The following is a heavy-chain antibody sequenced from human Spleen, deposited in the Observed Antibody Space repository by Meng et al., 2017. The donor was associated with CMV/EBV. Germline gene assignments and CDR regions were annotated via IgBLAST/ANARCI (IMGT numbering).Heavy chain of an antibody. CDR3: AKGGMSRLYWHFAL. V-gene: IGHV3-48*03. J-gene: IGHJ2*01. CDR1: GFTFSSYE. CDR2: ISSSSSTI. D-gene: IGHD3-16*01. Sequence: GESLKISCAASGFTFSSYEMNWVRQAPGKGLEWVSYISSSSSTIYYADSVKGRFTISRDNAKNTVYLQMNSLRAEDTAVYYCAKGGMSRLYWHFALWGRGTLVTVSS.